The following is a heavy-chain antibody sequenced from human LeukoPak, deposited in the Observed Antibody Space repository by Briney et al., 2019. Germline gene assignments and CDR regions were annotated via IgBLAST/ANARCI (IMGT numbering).Heavy chain of an antibody. V-gene: IGHV3-23*01. CDR2: ISASGGTT. Sequence: GGSLRLSCAASGFTFSSHVVSWVRQAPGKGLEWVSGISASGGTTYYADSVKGRFTISRDNAKNSLYLQMNSLRAEDTAVYYCARDRSMVRGVRGGYFDYWGQGTLVTVSS. J-gene: IGHJ4*02. CDR1: GFTFSSHV. D-gene: IGHD3-10*01. CDR3: ARDRSMVRGVRGGYFDY.